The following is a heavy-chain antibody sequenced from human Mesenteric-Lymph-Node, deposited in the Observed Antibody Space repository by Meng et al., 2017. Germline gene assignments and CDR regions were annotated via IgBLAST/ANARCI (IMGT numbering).Heavy chain of an antibody. J-gene: IGHJ2*01. V-gene: IGHV4-59*01. CDR3: AITRDSSSWYFDL. CDR1: GGSISGFY. Sequence: SETLSLTCTVSGGSISGFYWGWIRQPPGKGLEWIANIYHTGSTYYNPSLKSRVTISVDTSKNQFSLKLSSVTAADTAVYYCAITRDSSSWYFDLWGRGTLVTVSS. D-gene: IGHD6-13*01. CDR2: IYHTGST.